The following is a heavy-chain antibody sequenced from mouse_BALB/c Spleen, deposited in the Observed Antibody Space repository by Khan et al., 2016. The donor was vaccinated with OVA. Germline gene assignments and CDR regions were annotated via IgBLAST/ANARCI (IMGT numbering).Heavy chain of an antibody. CDR2: ISSGGDNT. D-gene: IGHD2-1*01. CDR3: ARSNYGNFAH. J-gene: IGHJ3*01. V-gene: IGHV5-9*03. CDR1: GFTFSSYT. Sequence: VQSGGGLVKPGGSLKLSCAASGFTFSSYTMSWVRQTPEKRLEWVATISSGGDNTYYPDSVKGRFPISRDNAKNNLYLQMSSLRSEDTALYYCARSNYGNFAHWGQGTLVTVSA.